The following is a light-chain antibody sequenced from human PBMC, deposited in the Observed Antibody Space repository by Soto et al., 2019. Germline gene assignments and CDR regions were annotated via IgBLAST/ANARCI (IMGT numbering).Light chain of an antibody. CDR3: QQYGSSGT. Sequence: EIVLRQSPGALSLSPGERATLSCRASQSVSNNYLAWYQQKPGQAPRLLIYGASNRATGIPDRFSGSGSGTDFTLAISILEPEDFAVYYGQQYGSSGTFGQGTKVDIK. J-gene: IGKJ1*01. CDR2: GAS. CDR1: QSVSNNY. V-gene: IGKV3-20*01.